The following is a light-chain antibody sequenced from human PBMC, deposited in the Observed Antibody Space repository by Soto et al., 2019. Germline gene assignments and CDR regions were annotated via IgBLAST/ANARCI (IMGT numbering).Light chain of an antibody. Sequence: QAVVTQEPSFSVSPGTTVTLTCGLSSGSVSTSHYPNWYRQTPGQAPRPLIYFTSIRSSGVPGRFSGSILGNKAALTITGAQADDDSDYYCVLYMGSGYWVFGGGTKLTVL. V-gene: IGLV8-61*01. CDR3: VLYMGSGYWV. CDR2: FTS. CDR1: SGSVSTSHY. J-gene: IGLJ3*02.